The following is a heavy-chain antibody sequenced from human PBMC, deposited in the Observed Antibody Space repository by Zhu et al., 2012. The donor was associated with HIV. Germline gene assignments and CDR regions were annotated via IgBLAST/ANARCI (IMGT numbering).Heavy chain of an antibody. CDR1: GGSISSSSYY. J-gene: IGHJ6*02. CDR3: ARQYDGRGYLYFYGMDV. CDR2: IYYVGRT. D-gene: IGHD3-22*01. V-gene: IGHV4-39*07. Sequence: QVQLQESGPGLVKPSETLSLTCTVSGGSISSSSYYWGWIRQPPGKGLEWIGTIYYVGRTYYNSSLKSRVTISLDTSKNQFSLKLTSVTAADTAVYYCARQYDGRGYLYFYGMDVWGQGTTVTVSS.